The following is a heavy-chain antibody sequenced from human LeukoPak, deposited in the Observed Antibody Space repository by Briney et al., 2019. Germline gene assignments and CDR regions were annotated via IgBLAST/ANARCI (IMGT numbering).Heavy chain of an antibody. D-gene: IGHD2-2*01. V-gene: IGHV4-38-2*02. CDR3: ARDPRWLTPDCTSTSCYENYFDL. CDR1: GYSISSGYQ. CDR2: IYHTGSA. Sequence: SDTLSLTCVVSGYSISSGYQWAWIRQSPGKGLEWIGSIYHTGSAHYNPSLQSRVTISVDTSNNQFSLRLNSVTAADTAIYYCARDPRWLTPDCTSTSCYENYFDLWGQGTLVTVSS. J-gene: IGHJ5*02.